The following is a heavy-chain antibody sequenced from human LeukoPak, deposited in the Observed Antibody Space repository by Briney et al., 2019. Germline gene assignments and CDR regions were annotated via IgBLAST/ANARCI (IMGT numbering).Heavy chain of an antibody. V-gene: IGHV3-23*01. Sequence: GGSLRLSCAASGFSFSSYAMSWVRQAPGKGLEWVSTTSGTGVSTYYAHSVKGRFTISRDNSKNTVYLQIDSLRAEDTALYYCAKDSSGYYHAWYYFDYWGQGSLVTVSS. D-gene: IGHD3-22*01. CDR2: TSGTGVST. CDR1: GFSFSSYA. CDR3: AKDSSGYYHAWYYFDY. J-gene: IGHJ4*02.